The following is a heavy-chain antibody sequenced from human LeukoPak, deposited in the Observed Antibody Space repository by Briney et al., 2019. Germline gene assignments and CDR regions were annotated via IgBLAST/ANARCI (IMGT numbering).Heavy chain of an antibody. CDR2: ILISGRT. V-gene: IGHV4-4*07. J-gene: IGHJ3*01. D-gene: IGHD1-1*01. CDR3: AVGRPRNATRLDDGYDF. CDR1: GGSITTYY. Sequence: PSETLSLTCTVSGGSITTYYWSWIRQPAGKGLEWIGRILISGRTNYNPSLKSRLTMSADTSKNQFSLILNSVTAADTAVYYCAVGRPRNATRLDDGYDFWGQGTMVTVSS.